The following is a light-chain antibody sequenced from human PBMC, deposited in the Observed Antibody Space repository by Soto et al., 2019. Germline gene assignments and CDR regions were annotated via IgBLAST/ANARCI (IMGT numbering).Light chain of an antibody. CDR1: ALPKQY. CDR2: KDS. J-gene: IGLJ7*01. CDR3: QSADSSGTYAV. Sequence: SYELTQPPSVSVSPGKTARITCSGDALPKQYAYWYQQKPGQAPVLVIYKDSERPSGIPERFSGSSSGTTVTLTISGVQAEDEADYYCQSADSSGTYAVFGGGTQLTVL. V-gene: IGLV3-25*03.